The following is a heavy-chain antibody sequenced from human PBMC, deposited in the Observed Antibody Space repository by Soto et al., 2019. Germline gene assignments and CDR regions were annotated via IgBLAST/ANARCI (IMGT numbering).Heavy chain of an antibody. CDR2: IIPIFGTA. Sequence: SVKVSCKASGGTFSSYAISWVRQAPGQGLEWMGGIIPIFGTANYAQKFQGRVTITADESTSTAYMELSSLRSEDTAVYYCASRVTMVRGVYYFDYWGQGTLVTVSS. CDR3: ASRVTMVRGVYYFDY. V-gene: IGHV1-69*13. CDR1: GGTFSSYA. J-gene: IGHJ4*02. D-gene: IGHD3-10*01.